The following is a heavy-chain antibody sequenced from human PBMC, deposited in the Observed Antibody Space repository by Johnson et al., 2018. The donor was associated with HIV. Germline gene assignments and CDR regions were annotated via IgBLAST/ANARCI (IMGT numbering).Heavy chain of an antibody. CDR1: GFTFSSYS. V-gene: IGHV3-30-3*01. D-gene: IGHD3-22*01. CDR3: ARVVYDSSGYDRVDAFDI. CDR2: ISYDGSNK. J-gene: IGHJ3*02. Sequence: QVQLVESGGGVVQPGRSLRLSCAASGFTFSSYSMHWVRQAPGKGLEWVAVISYDGSNKYYADSVKGRFTISRDNSKNTLYLQMNSLRAEDTAMYYCARVVYDSSGYDRVDAFDIWGQGTMVTVSS.